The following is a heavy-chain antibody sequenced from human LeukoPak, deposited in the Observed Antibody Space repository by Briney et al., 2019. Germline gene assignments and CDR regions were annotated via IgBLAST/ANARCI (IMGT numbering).Heavy chain of an antibody. V-gene: IGHV4-61*02. CDR1: SGSISSGSYY. Sequence: SETLSLTCTVSSGSISSGSYYWSWIRQPAGKGLEWIGRVYTSGSTNYNPSLKSRVTISVDTSKNQFSLKLSSVTAADTAVYYCARESIAAAGFDYWGQGTLVTVSS. D-gene: IGHD6-13*01. CDR3: ARESIAAAGFDY. J-gene: IGHJ4*02. CDR2: VYTSGST.